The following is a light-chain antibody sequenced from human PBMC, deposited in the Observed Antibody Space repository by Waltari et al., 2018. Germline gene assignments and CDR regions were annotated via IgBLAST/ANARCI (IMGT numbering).Light chain of an antibody. V-gene: IGKV3-11*01. J-gene: IGKJ1*01. CDR2: SAA. Sequence: DIVFTQSPSPLSFSPGQAATLACRASQGVNRYLAWYQQRPGQAPRLRIYSAAHRATGIPARFRGSGSETDFTLTISSREPEDFAVYYGQQRSDWPRTFGQGTKVEIK. CDR1: QGVNRY. CDR3: QQRSDWPRT.